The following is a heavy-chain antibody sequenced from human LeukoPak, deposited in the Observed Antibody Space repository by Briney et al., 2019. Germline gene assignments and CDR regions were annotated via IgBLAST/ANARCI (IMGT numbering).Heavy chain of an antibody. CDR2: INPNSGGT. CDR3: ASGSVTHHDAFDI. CDR1: GYTFTGYY. D-gene: IGHD2-21*02. Sequence: ASVKVSCKASGYTFTGYYMHWVRQAPGQGLEWMGWINPNSGGTNYAQKFQERVTITRDMSTSTAYMELSSLRSEDTAVYYCASGSVTHHDAFDIWGQGTMVTVSS. J-gene: IGHJ3*02. V-gene: IGHV1-2*02.